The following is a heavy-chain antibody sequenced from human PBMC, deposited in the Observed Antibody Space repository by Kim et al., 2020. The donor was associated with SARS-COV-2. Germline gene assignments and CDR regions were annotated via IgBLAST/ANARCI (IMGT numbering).Heavy chain of an antibody. Sequence: SETLSLTCTVSGGSISSYYWSWIRQPPGKGLEWIGYIYYSGSTNYNPSLKSRVTISVDTSKNQFSLKLSSVTAADTAVYYCARELKAVESSGGFDYWGQGTLVTVSS. D-gene: IGHD6-19*01. J-gene: IGHJ4*02. CDR2: IYYSGST. CDR3: ARELKAVESSGGFDY. V-gene: IGHV4-59*01. CDR1: GGSISSYY.